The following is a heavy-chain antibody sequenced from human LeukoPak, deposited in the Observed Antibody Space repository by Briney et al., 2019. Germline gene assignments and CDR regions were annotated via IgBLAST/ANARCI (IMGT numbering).Heavy chain of an antibody. V-gene: IGHV3-7*01. CDR2: MNEYGSEK. Sequence: GGSLRLFCAASGFTFSNYWINWVRQAPGKGLEWVANMNEYGSEKYYVDSVRGRFTISRDNAENSLFLHMNSLRVEDTAVYRCARVLYGSRVNVIDSWGPGTLVTVSS. D-gene: IGHD2-2*01. CDR1: GFTFSNYW. J-gene: IGHJ4*02. CDR3: ARVLYGSRVNVIDS.